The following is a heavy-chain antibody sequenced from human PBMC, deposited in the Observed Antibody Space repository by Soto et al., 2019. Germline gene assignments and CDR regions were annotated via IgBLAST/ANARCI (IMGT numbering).Heavy chain of an antibody. J-gene: IGHJ5*02. D-gene: IGHD1-1*01. CDR2: VYYTETT. Sequence: PSETLSLTCSLSGGSINSSDHFWGWIRQTPGKGLEWIGSVYYTETTYYNPSLKSPVTISVETSRNTFSLKVNSVTAADTGIYYCARQRVLSTNMIITSFDPWGQGTLATVSS. CDR1: GGSINSSDHF. V-gene: IGHV4-39*01. CDR3: ARQRVLSTNMIITSFDP.